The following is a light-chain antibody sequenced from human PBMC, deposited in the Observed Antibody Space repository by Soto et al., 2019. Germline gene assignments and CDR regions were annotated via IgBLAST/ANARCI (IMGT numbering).Light chain of an antibody. J-gene: IGKJ1*01. Sequence: IVMTQSPATLSVSPGGRATLSCRASQSISDTLAWYQQKPGQAPRLLIYSASRRATGFPARFSGSGSGTDFTLTISSLQSEDFAVYYCQQYNNWPWTFGQGTKVDI. CDR2: SAS. CDR3: QQYNNWPWT. CDR1: QSISDT. V-gene: IGKV3-15*01.